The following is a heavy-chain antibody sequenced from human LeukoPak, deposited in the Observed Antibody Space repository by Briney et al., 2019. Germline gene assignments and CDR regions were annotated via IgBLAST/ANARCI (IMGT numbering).Heavy chain of an antibody. Sequence: ASVKLSRKASGYTFTSYGISWVRQAPGQGLEWMGWISAYNGNTNYAQKLQCRVTMTTDTSTSTAYMELRSLRSDDTAVYLCARGQLRFLEWLPTKGLCDYWGQGTLVTVSS. D-gene: IGHD3-3*01. J-gene: IGHJ4*02. V-gene: IGHV1-18*01. CDR1: GYTFTSYG. CDR3: ARGQLRFLEWLPTKGLCDY. CDR2: ISAYNGNT.